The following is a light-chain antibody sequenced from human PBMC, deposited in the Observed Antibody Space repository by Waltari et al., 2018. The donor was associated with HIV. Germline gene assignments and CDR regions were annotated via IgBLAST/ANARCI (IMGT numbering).Light chain of an antibody. J-gene: IGLJ2*01. V-gene: IGLV3-21*02. Sequence: SYVLTQAPSVSVAPGQTARITCGGNNIGSRSVHWYQQKPGQAPVLVVYDDSDLPAGIPERFSGFNSENTATLTISRVGAGDEADYYCQVWDNTINHVIFGGGTKLTVL. CDR2: DDS. CDR3: QVWDNTINHVI. CDR1: NIGSRS.